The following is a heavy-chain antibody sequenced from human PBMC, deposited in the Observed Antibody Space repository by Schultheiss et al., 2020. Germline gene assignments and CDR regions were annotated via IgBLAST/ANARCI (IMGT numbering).Heavy chain of an antibody. CDR1: GGSISSGGYY. CDR2: IYYSGST. V-gene: IGHV4-31*03. CDR3: ARAPMVQGGWIDY. J-gene: IGHJ4*02. D-gene: IGHD3-10*01. Sequence: SETLSLTCTVSGGSISSGGYYWSWIRQHPGKGLEWSGYIYYSGSTYYNPSLKSRVTISVDTSKNQFSLKLSSVTAADTAVYYCARAPMVQGGWIDYWGQGTLVTVSS.